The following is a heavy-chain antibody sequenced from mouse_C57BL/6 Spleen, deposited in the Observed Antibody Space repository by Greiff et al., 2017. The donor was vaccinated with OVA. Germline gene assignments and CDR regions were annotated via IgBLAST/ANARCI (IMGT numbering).Heavy chain of an antibody. CDR1: GYTFTSYW. J-gene: IGHJ4*01. D-gene: IGHD1-1*01. V-gene: IGHV1-55*01. Sequence: QVQLQQPGAELVKPGASVKMSCKASGYTFTSYWITWVKQRPGQGLEWIGDIYPGSGSTNYNEKFKSKATLTVDTSSSTAYMQLSSLTSEDSAVYYCARRGGSSPYAMDYWGQGTSVTVSS. CDR3: ARRGGSSPYAMDY. CDR2: IYPGSGST.